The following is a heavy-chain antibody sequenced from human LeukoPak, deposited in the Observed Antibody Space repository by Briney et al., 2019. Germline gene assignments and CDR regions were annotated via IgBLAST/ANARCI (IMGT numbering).Heavy chain of an antibody. J-gene: IGHJ4*02. CDR1: GFTFDDYA. V-gene: IGHV3-9*01. D-gene: IGHD3-10*01. Sequence: PGGSLRLSCAASGFTFDDYAMYWVRQAPGKGLEWVSGISWNSGSIGYADSVKGRFTISRDNAKNSLYLQMNSLRAEDTALYYCAKDMQEVTMVRGVIKPRIDYWGQGTLVTVSS. CDR3: AKDMQEVTMVRGVIKPRIDY. CDR2: ISWNSGSI.